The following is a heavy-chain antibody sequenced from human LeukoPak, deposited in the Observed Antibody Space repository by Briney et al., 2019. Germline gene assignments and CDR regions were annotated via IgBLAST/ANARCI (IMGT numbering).Heavy chain of an antibody. CDR2: ISYDGSNK. Sequence: GGSLRLSCAASGFTFSSYAMSWVRQAPGKGLEWVAVISYDGSNKYYADSVKGRFTISRDNSKNTLYLQMNSLRAEDTAVYYCAKDRKWQAKFPFDPWGQGTLVTVSS. J-gene: IGHJ5*02. D-gene: IGHD1-26*01. CDR1: GFTFSSYA. V-gene: IGHV3-30-3*01. CDR3: AKDRKWQAKFPFDP.